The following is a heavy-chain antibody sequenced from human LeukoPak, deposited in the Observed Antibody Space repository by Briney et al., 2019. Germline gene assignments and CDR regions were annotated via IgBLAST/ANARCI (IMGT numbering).Heavy chain of an antibody. Sequence: GGSLRLSCAASGFTFSDYSMNWVRQAPGKGLEWVSYITSSTSYIYYADSVKGRFTISRDNAKNSLYLQMNSLRAEDTAVYYCAREKGVSGYGYWGQGTLVTVSS. CDR3: AREKGVSGYGY. V-gene: IGHV3-21*01. D-gene: IGHD2-2*03. CDR1: GFTFSDYS. J-gene: IGHJ4*02. CDR2: ITSSTSYI.